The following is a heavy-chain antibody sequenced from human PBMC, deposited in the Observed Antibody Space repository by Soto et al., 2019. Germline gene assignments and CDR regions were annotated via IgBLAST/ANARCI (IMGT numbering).Heavy chain of an antibody. CDR3: VSQRTSVLTQAYFDY. CDR2: VYYRGRS. D-gene: IGHD2-8*01. J-gene: IGHJ4*02. Sequence: SETLSLTCTVSGGSVSNSNYYWGWIRPSPGKGLEWIGSVYYRGRSYSKSSVKSRVTISVDTSNNQFSLNLNSVTASDTAVYFCVSQRTSVLTQAYFDYWGPGALVTVSS. CDR1: GGSVSNSNYY. V-gene: IGHV4-39*01.